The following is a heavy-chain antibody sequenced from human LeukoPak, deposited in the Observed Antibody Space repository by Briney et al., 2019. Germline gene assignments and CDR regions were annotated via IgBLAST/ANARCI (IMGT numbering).Heavy chain of an antibody. J-gene: IGHJ3*02. CDR3: ARDYYDNRGYYPMRAFDI. V-gene: IGHV4-59*12. Sequence: SETLSLTCTVSGGSMSSYYWSWIRQPPGKGLEWIWYIYYSGSTNYNPSLKSRVTISADTSKNPFSLKLSSVTAADTAIYYCARDYYDNRGYYPMRAFDIWGQGTMVTVSS. CDR1: GGSMSSYY. D-gene: IGHD3-22*01. CDR2: IYYSGST.